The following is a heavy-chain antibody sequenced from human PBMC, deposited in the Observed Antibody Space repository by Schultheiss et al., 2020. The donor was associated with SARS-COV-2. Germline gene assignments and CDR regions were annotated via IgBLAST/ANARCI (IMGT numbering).Heavy chain of an antibody. CDR3: ATLTGPNHGDY. Sequence: SVKVSCKASGGTFSSYAISWVRQAPGQGLEWMGGIIPIFGTANYAQKFQGRVTITADKSTSTAYMELSSLRSDDTAVYYCATLTGPNHGDYWGQGTLVTVSS. CDR1: GGTFSSYA. CDR2: IIPIFGTA. J-gene: IGHJ4*02. V-gene: IGHV1-69*06. D-gene: IGHD1-20*01.